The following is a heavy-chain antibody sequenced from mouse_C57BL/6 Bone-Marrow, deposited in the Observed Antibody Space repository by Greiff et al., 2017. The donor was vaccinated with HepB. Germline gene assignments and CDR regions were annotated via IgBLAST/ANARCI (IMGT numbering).Heavy chain of an antibody. CDR2: IRNKANGYTT. CDR3: ARSAGFAY. J-gene: IGHJ3*01. Sequence: EVNVVESGGGLVQPGGSLSLSCAASGFTFTDYYMSWVRQPPGKALEWLGFIRNKANGYTTEYSASVKGRFTISRDNSQSILYLQMNALRAEDSATYYCARSAGFAYWGQGTLVTVSA. V-gene: IGHV7-3*01. CDR1: GFTFTDYY.